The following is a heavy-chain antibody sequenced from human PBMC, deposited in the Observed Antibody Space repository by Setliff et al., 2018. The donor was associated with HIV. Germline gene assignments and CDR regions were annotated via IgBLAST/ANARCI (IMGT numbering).Heavy chain of an antibody. J-gene: IGHJ3*02. CDR3: ARGPDVRTGESAFDI. Sequence: ASVKVSCKLSGYTLTELSMHWVRQAPGQGLEWMGGIIPIFGTANYAQKFQGRVTITRERSANTVYMGLIRLTSADTAVYYCARGPDVRTGESAFDIWGQGTTVTVSS. CDR2: IIPIFGTA. V-gene: IGHV1-69*05. CDR1: GYTLTELS.